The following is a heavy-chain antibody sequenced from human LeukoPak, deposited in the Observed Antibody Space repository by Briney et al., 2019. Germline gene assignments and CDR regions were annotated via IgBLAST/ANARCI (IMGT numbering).Heavy chain of an antibody. CDR3: ARDKAGFDYYYYYMDV. CDR2: IKQDGSEK. J-gene: IGHJ6*03. D-gene: IGHD1-14*01. Sequence: GGSLRLSCAASGFTFSSYWMSWVRQAPGKGLEWVANIKQDGSEKYYVDSVKGRFTISRDNAKNSLYLQMNSLRAEDTAVYYCARDKAGFDYYYYYMDVWGKGTTVTVS. CDR1: GFTFSSYW. V-gene: IGHV3-7*01.